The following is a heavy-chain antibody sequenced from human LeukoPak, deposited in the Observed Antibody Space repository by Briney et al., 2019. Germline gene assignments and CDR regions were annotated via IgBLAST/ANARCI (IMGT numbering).Heavy chain of an antibody. Sequence: ASVKVSCKASGYTFTGYYMHWVRQAPGQGLEWMGWITPNSGGTNYAQKFQGRVTMTRDTSISTAYMELSRLRSDDTAVYYCARGSSGSNWFDPWGQGTLVTVSS. CDR3: ARGSSGSNWFDP. CDR1: GYTFTGYY. J-gene: IGHJ5*02. V-gene: IGHV1-2*02. D-gene: IGHD6-19*01. CDR2: ITPNSGGT.